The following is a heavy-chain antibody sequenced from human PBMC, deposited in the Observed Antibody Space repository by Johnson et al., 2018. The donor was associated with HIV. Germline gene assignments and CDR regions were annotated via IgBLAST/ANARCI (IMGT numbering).Heavy chain of an antibody. J-gene: IGHJ3*02. Sequence: MLLVESGGGLVQPGGSLRLSCAASGFTVSSNYMSWVRQAPGKGLEWVSVIYSGGSTYYADSVKGRFTISRENAKNSLYLQMSSLRPEDTAVYFCARVGVSGYDLAAFDIWGQGTMVTVSS. CDR2: IYSGGST. V-gene: IGHV3-66*02. D-gene: IGHD5-12*01. CDR3: ARVGVSGYDLAAFDI. CDR1: GFTVSSNY.